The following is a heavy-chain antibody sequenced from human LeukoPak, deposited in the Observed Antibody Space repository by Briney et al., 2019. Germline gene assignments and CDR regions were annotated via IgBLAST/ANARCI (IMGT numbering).Heavy chain of an antibody. V-gene: IGHV3-11*01. D-gene: IGHD5-12*01. CDR2: ISSSGSTI. Sequence: GGSLRLSCAASGFTFSDYYMSWIRQAPGKGLEWVSYISSSGSTIYYADSVKGRFTISRDNAKNSLYLQMNSLRAEDTAVYYCARGVDVDISGTDAFDIWGQGTMVTVSS. J-gene: IGHJ3*02. CDR1: GFTFSDYY. CDR3: ARGVDVDISGTDAFDI.